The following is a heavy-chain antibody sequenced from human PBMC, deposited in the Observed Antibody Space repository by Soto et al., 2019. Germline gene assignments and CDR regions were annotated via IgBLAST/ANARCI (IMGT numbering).Heavy chain of an antibody. D-gene: IGHD1-26*01. V-gene: IGHV3-23*01. CDR2: ISTSGSDT. J-gene: IGHJ4*02. Sequence: GGSLRISCAASGFTFSNYAMAWVRQAPGKGLEWVSGISTSGSDTFYADSVKGRFTISRDDSKNTLYLQMSGLRGEDTALYYCAYDVLGSVPDHLAYRAQGTLVTVSS. CDR3: AYDVLGSVPDHLAY. CDR1: GFTFSNYA.